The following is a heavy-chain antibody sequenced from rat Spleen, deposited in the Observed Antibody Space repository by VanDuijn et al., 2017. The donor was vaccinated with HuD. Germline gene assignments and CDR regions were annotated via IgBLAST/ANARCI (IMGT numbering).Heavy chain of an antibody. CDR1: GFSLATSS. D-gene: IGHD1-10*01. CDR3: VREWGHNNSGYFDY. CDR2: MWYDGDT. J-gene: IGHJ2*01. V-gene: IGHV2-34*01. Sequence: QVQLKESGPGLVQPSETLSLTCTVSGFSLATSSVSWVRQPSGKGPEWMGRMWYDGDTAYNSALKSRLNSSRDTSKNQVFLKMNSLQIEDMATYYCVREWGHNNSGYFDYWGQGVMVTVSS.